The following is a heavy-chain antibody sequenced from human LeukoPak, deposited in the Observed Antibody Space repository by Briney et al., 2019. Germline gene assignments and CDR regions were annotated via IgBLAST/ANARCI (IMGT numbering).Heavy chain of an antibody. V-gene: IGHV4-59*08. CDR2: IYYSGST. J-gene: IGHJ4*02. CDR1: GGSISSYY. CDR3: ASGYSGYAPFFDY. Sequence: PSETLSLTCTVSGGSISSYYWGWIRQPPGKGLEWIGYIYYSGSTNYNPSLKSRVTISVDTSKNQFSLKLSSVTAADTAVYYCASGYSGYAPFFDYWGQGTLVAVSS. D-gene: IGHD5-12*01.